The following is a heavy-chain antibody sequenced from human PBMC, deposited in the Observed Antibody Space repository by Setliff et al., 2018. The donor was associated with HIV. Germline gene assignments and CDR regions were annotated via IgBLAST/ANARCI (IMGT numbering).Heavy chain of an antibody. J-gene: IGHJ6*03. CDR3: ARASWFSSSSGDYYYMDV. Sequence: PSETLSLTCSVSGDSVSNGAYYWSWIRQHPGKGLEWIGHIYYSGHTHYNPSLKGRVSISVDASKNQFSLRLSSVTAADTAVYSCARASWFSSSSGDYYYMDVWGKGATVTVSS. V-gene: IGHV4-31*03. CDR2: IYYSGHT. D-gene: IGHD6-6*01. CDR1: GDSVSNGAYY.